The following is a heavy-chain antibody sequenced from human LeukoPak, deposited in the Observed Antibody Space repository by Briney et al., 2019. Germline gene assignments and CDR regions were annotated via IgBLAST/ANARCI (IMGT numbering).Heavy chain of an antibody. V-gene: IGHV6-1*01. CDR1: GDTTSSNSGA. D-gene: IGHD3-10*01. CDR3: ARGLYYYGSGSYSPDAFDI. Sequence: SQXLSLTCAISGDTTSSNSGAWNWIRQSPSLGLEWLRSTYYRSKWYNDYEVSVKSRITINPDTSKNQFSLQLNSVTPEDTAVYCCARGLYYYGSGSYSPDAFDIWGQGTMVTVSS. CDR2: TYYRSKWYN. J-gene: IGHJ3*02.